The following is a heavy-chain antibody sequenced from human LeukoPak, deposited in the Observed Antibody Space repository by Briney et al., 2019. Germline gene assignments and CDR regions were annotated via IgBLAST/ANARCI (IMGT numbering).Heavy chain of an antibody. CDR2: ISGSGGST. Sequence: GGSLRLSCAASGFTFSSYAMSWVRQAPGKGLEWVSAISGSGGSTYYADSVKGRFTTSRDNSKNTLYLQMNSLRAEDTAVYYCAKAGDYYDSSGYYPSFDYWGQGTLVTVSS. D-gene: IGHD3-22*01. CDR1: GFTFSSYA. V-gene: IGHV3-23*01. J-gene: IGHJ4*02. CDR3: AKAGDYYDSSGYYPSFDY.